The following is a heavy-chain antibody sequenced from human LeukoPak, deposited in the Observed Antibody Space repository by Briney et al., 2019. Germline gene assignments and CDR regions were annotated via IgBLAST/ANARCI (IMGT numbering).Heavy chain of an antibody. CDR3: ARDRPLIAAATYGMDV. D-gene: IGHD6-13*01. J-gene: IGHJ6*02. CDR1: GFTFSSYS. CDR2: ISSSSSYI. Sequence: PGGSLRLSCAASGFTFSSYSMNWVRQAPGKGLEWVSSISSSSSYIYYADSVKGRFTISRDNAKNSLYLQMNSLRAEDTAVYYCARDRPLIAAATYGMDVWGQGTTVTVSS. V-gene: IGHV3-21*01.